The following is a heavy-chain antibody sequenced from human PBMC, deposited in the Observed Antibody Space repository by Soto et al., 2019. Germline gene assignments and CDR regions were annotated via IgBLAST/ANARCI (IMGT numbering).Heavy chain of an antibody. CDR2: INAYNGNT. D-gene: IGHD5-12*01. Sequence: ASVKVSCEACGYTFTGYYMHWVRQAPGQGLEWMGWINAYNGNTNYAQKLQGRVTMTTDTSTSTAYMELRSLRSDDTAVYYCARDGVATPNDAFDIWGQGTMVTVSS. CDR1: GYTFTGYY. J-gene: IGHJ3*02. CDR3: ARDGVATPNDAFDI. V-gene: IGHV1-18*04.